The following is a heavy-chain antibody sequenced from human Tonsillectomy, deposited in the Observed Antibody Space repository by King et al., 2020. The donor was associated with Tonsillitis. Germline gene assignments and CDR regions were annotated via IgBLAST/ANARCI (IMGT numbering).Heavy chain of an antibody. CDR1: GDSISTSNFY. CDR3: ARRTGLLSFDY. D-gene: IGHD1-26*01. V-gene: IGHV4-39*01. J-gene: IGHJ4*02. Sequence: PLQESGPGLVKPSETLSLTCTVSGDSISTSNFYWGWIRQTPGKGLEWIGSIHYTGSTYYNPSLKSRVTISVDASKNQFSLNLSSLTAADTAVFYCARRTGLLSFDYWGQGTLVTVSS. CDR2: IHYTGST.